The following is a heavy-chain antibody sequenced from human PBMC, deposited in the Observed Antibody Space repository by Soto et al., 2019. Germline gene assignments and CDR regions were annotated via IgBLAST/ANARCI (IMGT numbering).Heavy chain of an antibody. Sequence: GGSLILSCAASGFPFDDYTMHWVRQAPGKGLEWVSLISWDGGSTYYADSVKGRFTISRDNAKNSLYLQMNSLRAEDTAVYYCARDRGDFWSGYYTFDYWGQGTLVTVSS. CDR1: GFPFDDYT. D-gene: IGHD3-3*01. CDR2: ISWDGGST. CDR3: ARDRGDFWSGYYTFDY. V-gene: IGHV3-43*01. J-gene: IGHJ4*02.